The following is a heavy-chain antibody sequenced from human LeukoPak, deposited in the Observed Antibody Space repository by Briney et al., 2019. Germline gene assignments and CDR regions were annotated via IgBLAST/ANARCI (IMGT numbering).Heavy chain of an antibody. CDR3: ARLSSSGWYLRKTRYYFDY. V-gene: IGHV4-39*01. D-gene: IGHD6-19*01. J-gene: IGHJ4*02. Sequence: KPSETLSLTCTVSGGSISSSSYYWGWIRQPPGKGLEWIGSIYYSGSTYYNPSLKSRVTISVDTSKNQFSLKLSSVTAADTAVYYCARLSSSGWYLRKTRYYFDYWGQGTLVTVSS. CDR2: IYYSGST. CDR1: GGSISSSSYY.